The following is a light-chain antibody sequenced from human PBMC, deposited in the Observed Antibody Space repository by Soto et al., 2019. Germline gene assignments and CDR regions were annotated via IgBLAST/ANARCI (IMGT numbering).Light chain of an antibody. J-gene: IGLJ1*01. CDR1: SSDVGGYNY. V-gene: IGLV2-14*01. CDR2: DVS. CDR3: RSYTSSSTLLYV. Sequence: QSALTQPASVSGSPGQSITISCTGTSSDVGGYNYVSWYQQHPGKAPKLMIYDVSNRPSAVSNRFSSSKSGNTASLTISGLQAEDEADYYCRSYTSSSTLLYVFGTGTKLTVL.